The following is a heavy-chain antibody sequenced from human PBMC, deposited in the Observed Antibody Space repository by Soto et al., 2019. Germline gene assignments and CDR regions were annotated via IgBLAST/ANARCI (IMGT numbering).Heavy chain of an antibody. V-gene: IGHV3-49*03. Sequence: PGGSLRLSCTASGFTFGDYAMSWFRQAPGKGLEWVGFIRSKAYGGTTEYAASVKGRFTISRDDSKSIAYLQMNSLKTEDTAVYYCTTDSYFTLKVVRFDYWGLGTLVTVSS. J-gene: IGHJ4*01. D-gene: IGHD3-22*01. CDR2: IRSKAYGGTT. CDR1: GFTFGDYA. CDR3: TTDSYFTLKVVRFDY.